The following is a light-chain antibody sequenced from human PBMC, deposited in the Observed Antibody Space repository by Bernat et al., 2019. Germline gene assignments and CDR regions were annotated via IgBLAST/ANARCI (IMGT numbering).Light chain of an antibody. CDR1: QDISNY. CDR2: DAS. CDR3: QQYDNLPLT. Sequence: DIQMTQSPSSLSASVGDRVTITCQASQDISNYLNWYQQKPGKAPKLLIYDASNLETGVPSRFSGSGSGTDFTFTISSLQPEDIATYYCQQYDNLPLTLGPGTKWISN. J-gene: IGKJ3*01. V-gene: IGKV1-33*01.